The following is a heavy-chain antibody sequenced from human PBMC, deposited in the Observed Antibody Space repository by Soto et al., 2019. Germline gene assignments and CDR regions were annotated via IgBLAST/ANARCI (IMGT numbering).Heavy chain of an antibody. J-gene: IGHJ4*02. CDR2: ISAYNGNT. CDR3: ARGWAVRSIFGVVINGRGYFDY. D-gene: IGHD3-3*01. CDR1: GYTFTSYG. V-gene: IGHV1-18*01. Sequence: QVQLVQSGAEVKKPGASVKVSCKASGYTFTSYGISWVRQAPGQGLEWMGWISAYNGNTNYAQNLQGRVTMTTDTSSSTGYMELRSLRSDDTAVYYCARGWAVRSIFGVVINGRGYFDYWGQGTLVTVSS.